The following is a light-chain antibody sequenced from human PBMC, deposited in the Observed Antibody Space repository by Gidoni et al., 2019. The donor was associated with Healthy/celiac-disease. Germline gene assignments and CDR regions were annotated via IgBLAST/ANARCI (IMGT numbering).Light chain of an antibody. Sequence: EIVLTQSPGTLSLSPGERATLPCRASQSVSSSYLAWYQQKPGLIYGASSRATGIPDRFSGSGSGTDFTLTISRLEPEDFAVYYCQQYGSSLWTFGQGTKVEIK. CDR1: QSVSSSY. V-gene: IGKV3-20*01. CDR3: QQYGSSLWT. CDR2: GAS. J-gene: IGKJ1*01.